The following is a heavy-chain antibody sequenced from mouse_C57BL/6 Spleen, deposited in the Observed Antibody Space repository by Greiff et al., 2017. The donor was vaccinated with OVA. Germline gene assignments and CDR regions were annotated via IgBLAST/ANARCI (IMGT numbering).Heavy chain of an antibody. J-gene: IGHJ3*01. CDR3: TAGSSAFAY. V-gene: IGHV6-3*01. D-gene: IGHD1-1*01. CDR1: GFTFSNYW. Sequence: EVKLVESGGGLVQPGGSMKLSCVASGFTFSNYWMNWVRQSPEQGLEWVAQIRLKSDNYETHYAESGKGRFTISRDDSKSSVYLQKNNVRAEDTGIYYGTAGSSAFAYWGQGTLVTVSA. CDR2: IRLKSDNYET.